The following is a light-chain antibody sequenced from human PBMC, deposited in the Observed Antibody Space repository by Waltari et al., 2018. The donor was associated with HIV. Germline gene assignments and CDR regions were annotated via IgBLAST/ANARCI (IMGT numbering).Light chain of an antibody. V-gene: IGLV10-54*01. Sequence: AGLTLLPTVSKGLAQTATRTCSATYNNVGGSGPEGLLPVPGHPPQPPPLRNNQRPSVVSARFSASRSGVTSSLTISNLQPEDEADYYCSAWDKTLGTLLFGGGTKLTVL. CDR3: SAWDKTLGTLL. J-gene: IGLJ2*01. CDR1: YNNVGGSG. CDR2: RNN.